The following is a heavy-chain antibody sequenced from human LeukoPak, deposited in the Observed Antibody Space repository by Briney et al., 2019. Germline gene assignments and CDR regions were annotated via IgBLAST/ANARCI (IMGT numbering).Heavy chain of an antibody. CDR2: ISYDGSNK. V-gene: IGHV3-30*18. D-gene: IGHD5-18*01. CDR1: GFTFSSYG. CDR3: AKDPRSYGYYFDY. Sequence: GGSLRLSCAASGFTFSSYGMHWVRQAPGKGLEWVAVISYDGSNKYYADSVKGRFTISRDNSKNTLYLQMYSLRAEDTAVYYCAKDPRSYGYYFDYWGQGTLVTVSS. J-gene: IGHJ4*02.